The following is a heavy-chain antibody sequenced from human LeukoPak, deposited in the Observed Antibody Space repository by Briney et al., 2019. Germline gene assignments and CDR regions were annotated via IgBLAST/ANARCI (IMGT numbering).Heavy chain of an antibody. Sequence: PGRSLRLSCAASGFTFSSYAMHWVRQAPGKGLEWVAVISYDGSNKYYADSVKGRFTISRDNSKNTLYLQMNSLRAEDTAVYYGARAGGRRGDFPSDYWGQGTLVTVSS. V-gene: IGHV3-30-3*01. D-gene: IGHD1-1*01. J-gene: IGHJ4*02. CDR3: ARAGGRRGDFPSDY. CDR2: ISYDGSNK. CDR1: GFTFSSYA.